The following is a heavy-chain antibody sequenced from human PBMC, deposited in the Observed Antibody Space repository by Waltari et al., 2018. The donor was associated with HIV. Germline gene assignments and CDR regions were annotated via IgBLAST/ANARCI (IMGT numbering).Heavy chain of an antibody. Sequence: EVQLVESGGGLVQPGGSLRLSCAASGFTFRSYWMRWVRQAPGKGLEWVANIKEDGRDKYYVDSVKGRFTISRDNAKNTLYLQMNSLRADDTAVYYCARGWWEQQRNRKYNWFDPWGQGTLVTVSS. CDR2: IKEDGRDK. CDR1: GFTFRSYW. CDR3: ARGWWEQQRNRKYNWFDP. V-gene: IGHV3-7*01. D-gene: IGHD1-26*01. J-gene: IGHJ5*02.